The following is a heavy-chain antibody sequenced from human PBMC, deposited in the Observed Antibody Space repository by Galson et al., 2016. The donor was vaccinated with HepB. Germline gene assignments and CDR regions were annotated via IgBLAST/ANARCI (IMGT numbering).Heavy chain of an antibody. CDR2: IHPSGST. Sequence: SETLSLTCAVSGGSFSDYSWGWIRQSPGKGLEWIGEIHPSGSTNYNPSLRSRVTLSVDTSKSHFSLTVTAVTAAATAVYYCARGQDPNKIRYWGQGTLVTLSS. CDR1: GGSFSDYS. D-gene: IGHD1/OR15-1a*01. CDR3: ARGQDPNKIRY. J-gene: IGHJ4*02. V-gene: IGHV4-34*01.